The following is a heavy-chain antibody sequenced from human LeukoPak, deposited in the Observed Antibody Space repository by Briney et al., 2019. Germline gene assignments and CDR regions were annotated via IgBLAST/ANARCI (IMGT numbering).Heavy chain of an antibody. V-gene: IGHV4-59*01. CDR1: GGSIYGYY. CDR2: NYFSGST. D-gene: IGHD2/OR15-2a*01. Sequence: PSETLSLTCTVSGGSIYGYYWSWIRQPPGKGLEWIGDNYFSGSTNYNPSLKSRVTISVATSKNQFSLQLSSVTAADTAVYYCARGEALRQNYGMDVWGQGTTVTVSS. CDR3: ARGEALRQNYGMDV. J-gene: IGHJ6*02.